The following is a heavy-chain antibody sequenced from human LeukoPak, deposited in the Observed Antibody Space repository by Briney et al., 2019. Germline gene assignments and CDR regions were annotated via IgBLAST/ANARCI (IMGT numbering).Heavy chain of an antibody. CDR3: ARDVPSPTYYYDSSGWDY. V-gene: IGHV4-38-2*02. J-gene: IGHJ4*02. CDR2: IYHSGST. Sequence: SETLSLTCTVSGYSISNRYYWGWIRQPPGKGLEWIGSIYHSGSTYYNPSLKSRVTISVDTSKNQFSLKLSSVTAADTAVYYCARDVPSPTYYYDSSGWDYWGQGTLVTVSS. D-gene: IGHD3-22*01. CDR1: GYSISNRYY.